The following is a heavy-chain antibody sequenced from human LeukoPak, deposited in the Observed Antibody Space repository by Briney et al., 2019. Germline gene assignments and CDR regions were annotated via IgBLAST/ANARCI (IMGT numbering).Heavy chain of an antibody. V-gene: IGHV3-21*01. J-gene: IGHJ4*02. CDR3: ARLGYQLPIDY. CDR2: ISSSSSYI. Sequence: GGSLRLSCAASGFTFSSYSMNWVRQAPGKGLEWDSSISSSSSYIYYADSVKGRFTISRDNAKNSLYLQMNSLRAEDTAVYYCARLGYQLPIDYWGQGTLVTVSS. D-gene: IGHD2-2*01. CDR1: GFTFSSYS.